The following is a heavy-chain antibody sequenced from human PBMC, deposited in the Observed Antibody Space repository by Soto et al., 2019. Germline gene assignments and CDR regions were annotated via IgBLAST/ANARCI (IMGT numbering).Heavy chain of an antibody. J-gene: IGHJ3*02. CDR3: ARLTYYCDRSGQYIDQEDALDI. CDR2: IDPGDSYI. V-gene: IGHV5-10-1*04. Sequence: GESLKISCKGSGYSFTSYWISWGRQMPGKGLEWMGRIDPGDSYIHYSPSFQGQVTISADKSIKTAYLQWSSLKASDTAMYYCARLTYYCDRSGQYIDQEDALDIWGQGTMVTFSS. CDR1: GYSFTSYW. D-gene: IGHD3-22*01.